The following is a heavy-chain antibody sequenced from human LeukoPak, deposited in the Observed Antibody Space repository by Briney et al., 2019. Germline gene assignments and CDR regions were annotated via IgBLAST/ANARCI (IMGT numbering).Heavy chain of an antibody. V-gene: IGHV4-59*01. CDR2: IYYSGST. J-gene: IGHJ4*02. CDR3: ARSPGGFDY. CDR1: GGSISSYY. D-gene: IGHD3-10*01. Sequence: SETLSLTCTVSGGSISSYYWSWIRQPPGKGLEWVGYIYYSGSTNYNPSLKSRVTISVDTSKNQFSLKLSSVTAADTAVYYCARSPGGFDYWGQGTLVTVSS.